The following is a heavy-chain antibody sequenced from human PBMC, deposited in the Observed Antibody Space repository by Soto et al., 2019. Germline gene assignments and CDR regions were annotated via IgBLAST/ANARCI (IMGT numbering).Heavy chain of an antibody. CDR2: IWYDGSNK. D-gene: IGHD4-17*01. J-gene: IGHJ6*02. CDR3: ARALYTNYGGNSWYYYYGMDV. Sequence: QVQLVESGGGVVQPGRSLRLSCAASGFTFSSYGMHWVRQAPGKGLEWVAVIWYDGSNKYYADSVKGRFTISRDNSKNTLYLQMNSLRAEDTAVYYCARALYTNYGGNSWYYYYGMDVWGQGTTVTVSS. V-gene: IGHV3-33*01. CDR1: GFTFSSYG.